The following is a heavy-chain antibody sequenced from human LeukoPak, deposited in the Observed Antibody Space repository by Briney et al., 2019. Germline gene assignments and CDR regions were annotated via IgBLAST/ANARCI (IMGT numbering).Heavy chain of an antibody. CDR3: ARDPRLIQLWLNAFDI. CDR1: GYTFTSYA. Sequence: ASVKVSCKASGYTFTSYAMNWVRQAPGQGLEWMGWINTNTGNPTYAQGFTGRFVFSLDTSVSTAYLQISSLKAEDTAVYYCARDPRLIQLWLNAFDIWGQGTMVTVSS. J-gene: IGHJ3*02. CDR2: INTNTGNP. V-gene: IGHV7-4-1*02. D-gene: IGHD5-18*01.